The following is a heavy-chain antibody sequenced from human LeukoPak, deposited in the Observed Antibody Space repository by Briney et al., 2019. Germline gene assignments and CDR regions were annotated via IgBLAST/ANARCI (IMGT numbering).Heavy chain of an antibody. J-gene: IGHJ6*03. D-gene: IGHD1-1*01. CDR3: ARLRNNWNDDSDYYYYYMDV. CDR2: ISYSGST. CDR1: GGSISNSSYY. Sequence: SETLSLTCTVSGGSISNSSYYWGWIRQPPGKGLEWIGSISYSGSTYYNPSLKSRVTISVDTSKNQISLKLSSVTAADTAVYYCARLRNNWNDDSDYYYYYMDVWGKGTTVTISS. V-gene: IGHV4-39*01.